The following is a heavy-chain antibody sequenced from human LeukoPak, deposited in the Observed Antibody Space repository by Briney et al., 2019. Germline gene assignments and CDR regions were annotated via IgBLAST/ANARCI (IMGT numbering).Heavy chain of an antibody. CDR1: GFTFSSYG. Sequence: GRSLRLSCAASGFTFSSYGMHWVRQAPGKGLEWVAVISYDGSNKYYADSVKGRFTISRDNSKNTLYLQMNSLRAEDTAVYYCAKDLRSGSYDYWGQGTLVTVSS. D-gene: IGHD1-26*01. J-gene: IGHJ4*02. CDR3: AKDLRSGSYDY. V-gene: IGHV3-30*18. CDR2: ISYDGSNK.